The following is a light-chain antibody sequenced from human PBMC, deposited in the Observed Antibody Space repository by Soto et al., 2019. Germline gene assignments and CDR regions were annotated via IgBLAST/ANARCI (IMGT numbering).Light chain of an antibody. V-gene: IGLV2-14*01. CDR3: SSYTSSSTPYV. J-gene: IGLJ1*01. CDR2: DVT. CDR1: SSDVGGYSY. Sequence: QSVLTQPASVSGSPGQSITISRTGTSSDVGGYSYVSWYQQHPVKAPKLMIYDVTNRPSGVSDRFSGSKSGNTASLTISGLQAEDEADYCCSSYTSSSTPYVFGTGTKVTVL.